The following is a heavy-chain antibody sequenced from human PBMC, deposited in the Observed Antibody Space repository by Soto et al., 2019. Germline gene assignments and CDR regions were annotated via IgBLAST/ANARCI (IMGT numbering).Heavy chain of an antibody. D-gene: IGHD6-19*01. CDR2: IYHSGST. J-gene: IGHJ3*02. CDR1: GYSISGGYY. Sequence: SETLSLTCAVSGYSISGGYYWCFIRQPPGKGLEWIGSIYHSGSTYYNPSLKSRVTISVDTSKNQFSLKLSSVTAADTAVYYCARDGSGWYGDAFDIWGQGTMVTVSS. CDR3: ARDGSGWYGDAFDI. V-gene: IGHV4-38-2*02.